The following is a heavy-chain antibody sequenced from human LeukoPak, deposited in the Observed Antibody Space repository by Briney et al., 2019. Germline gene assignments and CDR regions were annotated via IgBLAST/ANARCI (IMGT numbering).Heavy chain of an antibody. J-gene: IGHJ4*02. CDR3: ARYSGTYRDY. D-gene: IGHD1-26*01. CDR2: ITSGSSNI. V-gene: IGHV3-21*01. Sequence: GGSLRLSCAVSGFTFSTSNMNWVRQAPGKGLEWVSSITSGSSNIFYADSVKGRFTISRDNAKNSLYLQMNSLRVEDTAVYYCARYSGTYRDYWGQGTLVTVSS. CDR1: GFTFSTSN.